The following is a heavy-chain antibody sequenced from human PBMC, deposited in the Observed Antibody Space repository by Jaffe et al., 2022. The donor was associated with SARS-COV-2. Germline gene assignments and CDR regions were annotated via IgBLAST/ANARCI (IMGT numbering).Heavy chain of an antibody. J-gene: IGHJ3*02. D-gene: IGHD5-18*01. CDR2: IYTSGST. V-gene: IGHV4-61*02. CDR1: GGSISSGSYY. Sequence: QVQLQESGPGLVKPSQTLSLTCTVSGGSISSGSYYWSWIRQPAGKGLEWIGRIYTSGSTNYNPSLKSRVTISVDTSKNQFSLKLSSVTAADTAVYYCARGEKRGYSYGYMAFDIWGQGTMVTVSS. CDR3: ARGEKRGYSYGYMAFDI.